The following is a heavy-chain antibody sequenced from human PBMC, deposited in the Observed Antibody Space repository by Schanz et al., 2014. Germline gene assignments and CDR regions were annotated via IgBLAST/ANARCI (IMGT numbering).Heavy chain of an antibody. V-gene: IGHV1-69*09. Sequence: VQSVHSGTEVQKLGASVKVSCQTSGYTFTAYGINWVRQAPGQGLEWMGRIIPILGIANYAQNFQGRVTITADKSTSTAYMELTSLRSEDTAVYYCARGYGDSPTDFWGQGTLXTFSS. D-gene: IGHD4-17*01. J-gene: IGHJ4*02. CDR1: GYTFTAYG. CDR2: IIPILGIA. CDR3: ARGYGDSPTDF.